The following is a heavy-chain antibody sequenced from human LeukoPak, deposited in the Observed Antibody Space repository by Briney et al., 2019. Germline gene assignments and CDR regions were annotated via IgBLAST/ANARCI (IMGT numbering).Heavy chain of an antibody. CDR1: GFTFSSYA. Sequence: GRSLRLSCAASGFTFSSYAMHWVRQAPGKGLEWVAVISYDGSNKYYADSVKGRFTISRDNSKNTLYLQMNSLRAEDTAVYYCARSRSTSCYEGREECFEYWGQGTLVTVSS. CDR3: ARSRSTSCYEGREECFEY. V-gene: IGHV3-30-3*01. D-gene: IGHD2-2*01. J-gene: IGHJ4*02. CDR2: ISYDGSNK.